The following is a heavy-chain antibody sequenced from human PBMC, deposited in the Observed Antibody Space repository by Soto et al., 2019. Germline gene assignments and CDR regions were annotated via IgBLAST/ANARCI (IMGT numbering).Heavy chain of an antibody. D-gene: IGHD1-7*01. CDR1: GFTFSSYA. J-gene: IGHJ4*02. CDR3: ARDGWNWNCALDY. V-gene: IGHV3-30-3*01. CDR2: ISYDGSNK. Sequence: QVPLVESGGGVVQPGRSLRLSCAASGFTFSSYAMHWVRQAPGKGLEWVAVISYDGSNKYYADSVKGRFTISRDNSYNTPYLQMNSLRAEDTAVYYCARDGWNWNCALDYWGQGTLVTVSS.